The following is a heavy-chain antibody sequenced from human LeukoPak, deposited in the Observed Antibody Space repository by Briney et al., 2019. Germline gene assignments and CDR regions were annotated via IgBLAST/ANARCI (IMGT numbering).Heavy chain of an antibody. CDR2: IYYSGST. CDR3: ARDLVTAVAKGDY. CDR1: GGSISSSSYY. V-gene: IGHV4-39*07. Sequence: SETLSLTCTVSGGSISSSSYYWGWIRQPPGKGLEWIGSIYYSGSTYYNPSLKSRVTISVDTSKNQFSLKLSSVTAADTAVYYCARDLVTAVAKGDYWGQGTLVTVSS. D-gene: IGHD6-19*01. J-gene: IGHJ4*02.